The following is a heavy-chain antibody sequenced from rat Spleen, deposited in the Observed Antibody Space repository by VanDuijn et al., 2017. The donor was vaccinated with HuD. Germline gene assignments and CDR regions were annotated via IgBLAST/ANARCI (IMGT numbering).Heavy chain of an antibody. CDR2: ITDTGGDS. CDR1: GFTFHNSW. J-gene: IGHJ4*01. CDR3: GKDMNYFSTYPFYLMGA. Sequence: EVQLVESGGGLVQPGRSLKLSCVTSGFTFHNSWMTWIRQAPGKGLEWIASITDTGGDSYYPDSVKGRFTISRDNAENTVYLQMNSLRSEDTATYFCGKDMNYFSTYPFYLMGAWGQGTSVTVSS. D-gene: IGHD1-2*01. V-gene: IGHV5-31*01.